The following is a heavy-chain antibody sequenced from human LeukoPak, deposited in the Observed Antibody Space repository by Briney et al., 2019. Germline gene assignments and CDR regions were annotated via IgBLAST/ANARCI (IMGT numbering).Heavy chain of an antibody. D-gene: IGHD3-10*01. Sequence: SETLSLTCTVSGGSISSGGYSWSWIRQPPGKGLEWIGYIYHSGSTYYNPSLKSRVTISVDRSKNQFSLKLSSVTAADTAVYYCARAPSNYYGADYWGQGTLVTVSS. CDR1: GGSISSGGYS. CDR3: ARAPSNYYGADY. J-gene: IGHJ4*02. CDR2: IYHSGST. V-gene: IGHV4-30-2*01.